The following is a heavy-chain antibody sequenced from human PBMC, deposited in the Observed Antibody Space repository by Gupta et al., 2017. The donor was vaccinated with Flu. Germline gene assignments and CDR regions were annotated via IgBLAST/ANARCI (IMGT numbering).Heavy chain of an antibody. Sequence: GSTGTIHYADSVKGRFTISRDHSTNTLFLQMNSLGADDTAIYYCATRPPAVVGSSINYWGQGTLGTVSS. V-gene: IGHV3-23*01. J-gene: IGHJ4*02. D-gene: IGHD5-12*01. CDR3: ATRPPAVVGSSINY. CDR2: GSTGTI.